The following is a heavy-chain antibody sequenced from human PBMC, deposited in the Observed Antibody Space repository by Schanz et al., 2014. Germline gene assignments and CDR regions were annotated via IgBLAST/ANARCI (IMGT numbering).Heavy chain of an antibody. V-gene: IGHV3-23*01. Sequence: EVLLLESGGRVERPGGSLRLSCAASGFIFDDYGMSWVRQVPGKGLEWVSAISGSGGSTVYADSVKGRFTISRDNSNNTVFLQMNSLRAEDTAVYYCVPMSIAAHWGQGTLVTVSS. CDR3: VPMSIAAH. CDR2: ISGSGGST. J-gene: IGHJ4*02. CDR1: GFIFDDYG. D-gene: IGHD6-6*01.